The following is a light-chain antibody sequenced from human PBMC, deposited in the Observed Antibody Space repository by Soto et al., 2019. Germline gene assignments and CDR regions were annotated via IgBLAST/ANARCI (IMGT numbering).Light chain of an antibody. CDR1: QSVSSS. Sequence: EIVMTQSPATLSVSPGERATLSCRASQSVSSSLAWYQQKPGQAPRVLIYGASTRATGIPARFSGSGSGTEFTLPISSLQSEDFAVYFCQQYNNWPPFTFGPGTKVDIK. J-gene: IGKJ3*01. CDR2: GAS. V-gene: IGKV3-15*01. CDR3: QQYNNWPPFT.